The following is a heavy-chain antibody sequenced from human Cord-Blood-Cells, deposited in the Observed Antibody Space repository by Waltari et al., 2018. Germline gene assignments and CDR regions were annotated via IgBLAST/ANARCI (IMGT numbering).Heavy chain of an antibody. J-gene: IGHJ4*02. Sequence: QLQLQESGPGLVKPSETLSLTCTVSGGSISSSSYYWGWFRQPPGKGLEWIGSIYYSGSTDCHPSLRSRVNICVDTSKNEFSLKLSSVTAADTAVYYCARLGAGDRYYFDYWGQGTLVTVSS. CDR3: ARLGAGDRYYFDY. CDR2: IYYSGST. D-gene: IGHD3-10*01. CDR1: GGSISSSSYY. V-gene: IGHV4-39*01.